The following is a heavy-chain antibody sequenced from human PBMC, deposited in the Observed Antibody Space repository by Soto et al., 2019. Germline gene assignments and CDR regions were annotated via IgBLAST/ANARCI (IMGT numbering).Heavy chain of an antibody. D-gene: IGHD1-7*01. CDR1: GGTFSSYA. CDR2: IIPIFGTA. Sequence: ASVKVSCTASGGTFSSYAISWVRQAPGQGLEWMGGIIPIFGTANYAQKFQGRVTITADESTSTAYMELNSLRSEDTAVYYCARAFGITGTNFYYYGMDVWGQGTTVTVSS. V-gene: IGHV1-69*13. J-gene: IGHJ6*02. CDR3: ARAFGITGTNFYYYGMDV.